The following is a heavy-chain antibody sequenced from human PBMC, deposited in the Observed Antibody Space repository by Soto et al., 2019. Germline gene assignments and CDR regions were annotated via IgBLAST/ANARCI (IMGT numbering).Heavy chain of an antibody. CDR2: IWYDGSNK. D-gene: IGHD5-18*01. CDR1: GFTFSSYG. J-gene: IGHJ6*02. Sequence: PGGSLRLSCAASGFTFSSYGMHWVRQAPGKGLEWVAVIWYDGSNKYYADSVKGRFTISRDNSKNTLYLQMNSLRAEDTAVYYCARDGLDTAMVTTNYYGMDVWGQGTTVTVSS. CDR3: ARDGLDTAMVTTNYYGMDV. V-gene: IGHV3-33*01.